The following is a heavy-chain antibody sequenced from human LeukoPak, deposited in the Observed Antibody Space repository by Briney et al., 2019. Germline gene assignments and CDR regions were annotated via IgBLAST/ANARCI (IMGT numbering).Heavy chain of an antibody. D-gene: IGHD6-19*01. CDR2: IIPIFGTA. J-gene: IGHJ4*02. V-gene: IGHV1-69*05. CDR3: ARDIAVAGIDY. Sequence: GASVKVSCKASGGTFSSYAISWERQAPGQGLEWMGRIIPIFGTANYAQKFQGRVTITTDESTSTAYMELSSLRSEDTAVYYCARDIAVAGIDYWGQGTLVTVSS. CDR1: GGTFSSYA.